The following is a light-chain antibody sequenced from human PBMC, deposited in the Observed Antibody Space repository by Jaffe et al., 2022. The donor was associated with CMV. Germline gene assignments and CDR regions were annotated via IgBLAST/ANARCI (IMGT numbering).Light chain of an antibody. CDR3: NSYTTRSSLHVL. J-gene: IGLJ2*01. CDR1: SSDVDDYNY. Sequence: QSALTQPASVSGSPGQSITISCTGSSSDVDDYNYVSWYQQHPGKGPKLIIFDVRNRPSGVSTRFSGSKSGNTASLTISGLQAEDEADYYCNSYTTRSSLHVLFGGGTRLTVL. CDR2: DVR. V-gene: IGLV2-14*03.